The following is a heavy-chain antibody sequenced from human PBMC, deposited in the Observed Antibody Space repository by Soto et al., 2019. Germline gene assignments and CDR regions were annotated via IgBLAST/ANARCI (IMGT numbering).Heavy chain of an antibody. CDR1: GFSFGKFA. Sequence: EVQLSESGGGLVQPGGSLRLTCAGSGFSFGKFAMAWVRQAPGKGLEWVSAMSGTGGGSYYADSVRGRFTISRDNSKNTLSLQMDSLRVEDTAIYYCARTGPADILALDIWGQGAMVTVSS. J-gene: IGHJ3*02. CDR3: ARTGPADILALDI. CDR2: MSGTGGGS. D-gene: IGHD2-2*01. V-gene: IGHV3-23*01.